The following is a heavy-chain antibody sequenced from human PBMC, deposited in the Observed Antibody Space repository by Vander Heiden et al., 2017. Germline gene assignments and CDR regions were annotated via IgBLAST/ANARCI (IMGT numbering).Heavy chain of an antibody. D-gene: IGHD6-19*01. CDR3: ARHYRLASSGDNWFDP. V-gene: IGHV4-39*01. J-gene: IGHJ5*02. CDR1: GGSISSSSYY. Sequence: QLQLQESGPGLVKPSETLSLTCTVSGGSISSSSYYGVWISKPPGKGLEWIGSIHYGGSTYYNPSLKSRDTISVDTSKNQFSLKLSSVTAAETAVYYCARHYRLASSGDNWFDPWGQGTLVTVSS. CDR2: IHYGGST.